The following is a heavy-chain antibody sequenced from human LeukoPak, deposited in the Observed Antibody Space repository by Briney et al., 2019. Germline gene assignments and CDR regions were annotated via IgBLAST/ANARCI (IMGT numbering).Heavy chain of an antibody. J-gene: IGHJ4*02. CDR1: GYTFTSYG. Sequence: ASVKVSCKASGYTFTSYGISWVRQAPGQGLEWMGWISTYNGNTKYAQKLQGRVTMTTDTSTSTAYMELRSLRSDDTAVYYCARSMIRGATYYFDYWGQGTLVTVSS. CDR3: ARSMIRGATYYFDY. CDR2: ISTYNGNT. D-gene: IGHD3-10*01. V-gene: IGHV1-18*01.